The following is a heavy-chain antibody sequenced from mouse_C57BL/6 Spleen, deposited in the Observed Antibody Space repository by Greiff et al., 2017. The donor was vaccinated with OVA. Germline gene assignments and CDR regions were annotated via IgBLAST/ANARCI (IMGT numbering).Heavy chain of an antibody. CDR2: IYPGSGST. CDR3: ARLSYYGNYEGYFDY. D-gene: IGHD2-1*01. V-gene: IGHV1-55*01. CDR1: GYTFTSYW. J-gene: IGHJ2*01. Sequence: QVQLQQSGAELVKPGASVKMSCKASGYTFTSYWITWVKQRPGQGLEWIGDIYPGSGSTNYNEKFKSKATLTVDTSSSTAYMQLSSLTSEDSAVYYCARLSYYGNYEGYFDYWGQGTTLTVSS.